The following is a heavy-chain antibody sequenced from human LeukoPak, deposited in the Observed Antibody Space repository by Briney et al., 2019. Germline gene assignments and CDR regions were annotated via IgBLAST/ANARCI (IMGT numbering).Heavy chain of an antibody. CDR3: TTYRSYSDY. CDR2: VKSKTEGGTA. D-gene: IGHD1-14*01. V-gene: IGHV3-15*01. CDR1: GFTFSNVY. Sequence: GGSLRLSCAASGFTFSNVYMSWVRQAPGKGLEWVGRVKSKTEGGTADYAAPVKGRFSISRDDSINTVYLEMNSLKTEDTAVYYCTTYRSYSDYWGQGTLVTVSS. J-gene: IGHJ4*02.